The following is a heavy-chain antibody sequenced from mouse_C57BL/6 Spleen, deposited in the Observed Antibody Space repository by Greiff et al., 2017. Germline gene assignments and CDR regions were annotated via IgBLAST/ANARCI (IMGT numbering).Heavy chain of an antibody. V-gene: IGHV2-6-1*01. J-gene: IGHJ4*01. CDR1: GFSLTSYG. CDR2: IWSDGST. CDR3: ARQEGDYYYAMDY. Sequence: QVQLKESGPGLVAPSQSLSITCTVSGFSLTSYGVHWDRQPPGKGLEWLVVIWSDGSTTYNPALKSRLSIRKDNSKSQVFLKMNSLQTDDKAMYYCARQEGDYYYAMDYWGQGTSVTVSS.